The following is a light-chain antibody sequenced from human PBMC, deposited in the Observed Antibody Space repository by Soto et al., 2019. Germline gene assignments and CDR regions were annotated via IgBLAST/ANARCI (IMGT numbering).Light chain of an antibody. Sequence: QSVLTQPASVYGSPGQSITISCTGTTRDVGGYNFVSWYQHHPGEAPKLMIYEVSNRPAGVSHRFSASKSGNTASLTISGLQAEDEADYYCSSYTTSSTLACVFGTGTKLTVL. CDR2: EVS. CDR1: TRDVGGYNF. V-gene: IGLV2-14*01. CDR3: SSYTTSSTLACV. J-gene: IGLJ1*01.